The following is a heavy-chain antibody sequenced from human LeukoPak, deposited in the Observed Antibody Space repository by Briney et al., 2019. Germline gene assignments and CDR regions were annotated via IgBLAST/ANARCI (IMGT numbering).Heavy chain of an antibody. D-gene: IGHD3-22*01. CDR1: GFTFDDYA. CDR2: ISWNSGSI. V-gene: IGHV3-9*01. J-gene: IGHJ4*02. CDR3: ATSPQYYYDSSGYYYFDY. Sequence: GGSLRLSCAASGFTFDDYAMHWVRQAPGKGLEWVSGISWNSGSIGYADSVKGRFTISRDNAKNSLYLQMNSLRAEDTALYYCATSPQYYYDSSGYYYFDYWGPGTLVTVSS.